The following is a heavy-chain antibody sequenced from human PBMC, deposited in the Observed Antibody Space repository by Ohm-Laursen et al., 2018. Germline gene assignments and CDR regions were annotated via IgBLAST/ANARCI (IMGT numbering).Heavy chain of an antibody. Sequence: SLRLSCAASGFILSDHLMDWVRQAPGKGLEWIGRVGGKVARYNTEYAATVRGRFPISRDDSTNSVFLQMNSLKTEDTAVYYCAKSSRGNCFDSWGQGTLVTVSS. CDR1: GFILSDHL. D-gene: IGHD1-26*01. V-gene: IGHV3-72*01. CDR3: AKSSRGNCFDS. CDR2: VGGKVARYNT. J-gene: IGHJ4*02.